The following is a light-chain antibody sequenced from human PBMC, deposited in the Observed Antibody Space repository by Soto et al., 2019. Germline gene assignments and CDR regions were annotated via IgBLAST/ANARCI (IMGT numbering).Light chain of an antibody. CDR1: SRDVGGYKY. V-gene: IGLV2-8*01. J-gene: IGLJ2*01. CDR2: EVS. CDR3: RSYAGSTNLV. Sequence: QSALTQPPSASGSPGQSFTISCTGTSRDVGGYKYVSWYQQHPGKAPKLMIYEVSKRPSGVPDRFSGSKSGNTASLTVSGLQAEDEDDYYCRSYAGSTNLVFGGGTKLTVL.